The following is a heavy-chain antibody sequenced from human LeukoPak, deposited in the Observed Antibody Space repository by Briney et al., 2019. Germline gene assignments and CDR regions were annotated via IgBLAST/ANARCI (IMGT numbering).Heavy chain of an antibody. V-gene: IGHV4-39*07. D-gene: IGHD1-26*01. CDR3: ARSRGVGASHFDY. CDR1: GGSIRSSYYY. J-gene: IGHJ4*02. CDR2: IYDSGST. Sequence: SETLSLTCTVSGGSIRSSYYYWGWIRQPPGKGLEWIGSIYDSGSTYYNPSLKSRVTISVDTSKNQFSLKLSSVTAADTAVYYCARSRGVGASHFDYWGQGTLVTVSS.